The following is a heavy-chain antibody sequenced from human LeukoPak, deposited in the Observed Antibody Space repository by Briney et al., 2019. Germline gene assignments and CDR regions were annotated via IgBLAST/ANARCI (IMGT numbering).Heavy chain of an antibody. V-gene: IGHV3-7*04. J-gene: IGHJ4*02. CDR3: ARGGSSRFDQ. CDR2: ISPDGSEK. Sequence: HSGGSLRLSCAASGFTFTTYRMSWVRQAPGKGLEWVAKISPDGSEKYYVDSVKGRFTISRDNAKNSLDLQMSSLRADDTAVYYCARGGSSRFDQWGQGTLVTVSS. CDR1: GFTFTTYR. D-gene: IGHD6-13*01.